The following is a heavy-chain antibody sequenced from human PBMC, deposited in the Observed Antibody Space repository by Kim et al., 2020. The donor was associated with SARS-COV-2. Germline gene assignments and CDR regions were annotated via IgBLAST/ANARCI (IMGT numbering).Heavy chain of an antibody. V-gene: IGHV1-58*01. CDR3: AAADDSSGYYQAPLEY. CDR1: GFTFTSSA. Sequence: SVKVSCKASGFTFTSSAVQWVRQARGQRLEWIGWIVVGSGNTNYAQKFQERVTITRDMSTSTAYMELSSLRSEDTAVYYCAAADDSSGYYQAPLEYWGQGTLGTVSS. D-gene: IGHD3-22*01. J-gene: IGHJ4*02. CDR2: IVVGSGNT.